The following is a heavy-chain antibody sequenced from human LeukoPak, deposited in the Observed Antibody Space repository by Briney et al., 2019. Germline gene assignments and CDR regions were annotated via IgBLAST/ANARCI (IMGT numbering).Heavy chain of an antibody. J-gene: IGHJ6*03. D-gene: IGHD6-13*01. CDR3: TTRDPLTNSSSWYRRYYYYYMDV. Sequence: GGSLRLSCAASGFTFSNAWMSWVRQAPGKGLEWVGRIKSKTDGGTTDYAAPVKGRFTISRDDSKNTLYLQTNSLKTEDTAVYYGTTRDPLTNSSSWYRRYYYYYMDVWGKGTTVTVSS. V-gene: IGHV3-15*01. CDR2: IKSKTDGGTT. CDR1: GFTFSNAW.